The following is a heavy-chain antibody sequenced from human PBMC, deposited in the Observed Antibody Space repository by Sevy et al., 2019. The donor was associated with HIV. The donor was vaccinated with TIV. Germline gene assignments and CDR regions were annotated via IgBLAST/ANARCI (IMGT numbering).Heavy chain of an antibody. D-gene: IGHD1-26*01. CDR1: GLTLTNYW. J-gene: IGHJ4*02. CDR3: ARGSRGTFGY. V-gene: IGHV3-74*01. CDR2: INTDGKMT. Sequence: GGSLRLSCAASGLTLTNYWMHWVRQAPGKGLVWVSHINTDGKMTRYADFVKGRFTISRDNAKNTLYLQMNSLRDEDTAVYYSARGSRGTFGYWGQGTLITVSS.